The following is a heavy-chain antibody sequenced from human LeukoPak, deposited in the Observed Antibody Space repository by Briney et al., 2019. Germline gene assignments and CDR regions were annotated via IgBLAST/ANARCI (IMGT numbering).Heavy chain of an antibody. V-gene: IGHV3-7*01. CDR3: ATGGEQYYDY. CDR2: IKQDGSEK. Sequence: GGSLRLSCAASGFTFSSYWMSWVRQAPGKGLEWVANIKQDGSEKYYVDSVKGRFTISRDNAKNTVYLQMNSLSAEDTAVYYCATGGEQYYDYWGQGTLVTVSS. CDR1: GFTFSSYW. D-gene: IGHD1/OR15-1a*01. J-gene: IGHJ4*02.